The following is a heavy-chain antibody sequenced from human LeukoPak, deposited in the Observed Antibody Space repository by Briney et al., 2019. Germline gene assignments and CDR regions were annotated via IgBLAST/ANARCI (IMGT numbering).Heavy chain of an antibody. D-gene: IGHD3-22*01. Sequence: ASVKVSCKASGYTFTSYDINWVRQATGQGLEWMGWMNPNSGNTGYAQKFQGRVTMTRNTSISTAYMELSSLRSEDTAVYYCARGDYYDSSGSDQRDYWGQGTLLTVSS. CDR2: MNPNSGNT. V-gene: IGHV1-8*01. CDR1: GYTFTSYD. CDR3: ARGDYYDSSGSDQRDY. J-gene: IGHJ4*02.